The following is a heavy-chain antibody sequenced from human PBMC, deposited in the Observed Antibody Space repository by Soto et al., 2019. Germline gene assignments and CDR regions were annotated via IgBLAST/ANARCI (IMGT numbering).Heavy chain of an antibody. V-gene: IGHV3-23*01. J-gene: IGHJ5*02. CDR3: AKGFYDILTDGWFDP. D-gene: IGHD3-9*01. CDR1: GFTFSSYA. Sequence: LRLSCAASGFTFSSYAMSWVRQAPGKGLEWVSAISGSGGSTYYADSVKGRFTISRDNSKNTLYLQLNSLRAEDTAVYYCAKGFYDILTDGWFDPWGQGTLVTVSS. CDR2: ISGSGGST.